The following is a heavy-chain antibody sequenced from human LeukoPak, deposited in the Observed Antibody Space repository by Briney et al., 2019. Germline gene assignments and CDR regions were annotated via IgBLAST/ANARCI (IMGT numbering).Heavy chain of an antibody. J-gene: IGHJ4*02. D-gene: IGHD3-16*01. CDR2: ISGSGGTT. CDR1: GFTFSSYA. Sequence: QPGGSLRLSCVASGFTFSSYAMSWVRQAPEKGLEWVSVISGSGGTTHDADSVKGRFTISRDNSKNTLYLQMNSLRAEDTAVYYCARVTVEAGGGYYYDFWGQGTLVTVSS. V-gene: IGHV3-23*01. CDR3: ARVTVEAGGGYYYDF.